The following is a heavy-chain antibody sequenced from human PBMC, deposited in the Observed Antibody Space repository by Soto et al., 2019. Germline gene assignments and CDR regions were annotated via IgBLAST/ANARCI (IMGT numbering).Heavy chain of an antibody. CDR2: INSDGSST. CDR3: ARDIVVVPAAYGMDV. Sequence: HPGGSLRLSCAASGFTFSSYWMHWVRQAPGWGLVWVSRINSDGSSTSYADSVKGRFTISRDNAKNTLYLQMNSLRAEDTAVYYCARDIVVVPAAYGMDVWGQGTTVTVSS. D-gene: IGHD2-2*01. V-gene: IGHV3-74*01. J-gene: IGHJ6*02. CDR1: GFTFSSYW.